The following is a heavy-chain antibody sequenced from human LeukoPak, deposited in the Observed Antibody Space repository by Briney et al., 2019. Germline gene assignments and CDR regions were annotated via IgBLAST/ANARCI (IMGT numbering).Heavy chain of an antibody. D-gene: IGHD6-19*01. CDR2: INPNSGGT. J-gene: IGHJ6*02. V-gene: IGHV1-2*02. CDR1: GYTFTGYY. Sequence: ASVKVSCKASGYTFTGYYMHWVRQAPGQGLEWMGWINPNSGGTNYAQKFQGRVTMTRATSISTAYMELTRLRSDDTAVYYCARRIDSSGWYYYYYGMDVWGQGTTVTVSS. CDR3: ARRIDSSGWYYYYYGMDV.